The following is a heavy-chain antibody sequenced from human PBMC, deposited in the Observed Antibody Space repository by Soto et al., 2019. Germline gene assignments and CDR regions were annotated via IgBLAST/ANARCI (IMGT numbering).Heavy chain of an antibody. CDR2: ISTYKGNT. CDR1: GYTFTSYG. V-gene: IGHV1-18*01. CDR3: ATRSPAFDY. J-gene: IGHJ4*02. Sequence: QVQLVQSGPEVKKPGASVKVSCKTSGYTFTSYGISWVRQAPGQGLEWMGWISTYKGNTNYAQKFQGRVTMTTDTSTSTAYMYLSSLRSDDTAVYYCATRSPAFDYWGQGTMVTVSS.